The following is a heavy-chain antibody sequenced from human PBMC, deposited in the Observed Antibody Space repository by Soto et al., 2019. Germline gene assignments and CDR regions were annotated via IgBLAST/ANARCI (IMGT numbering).Heavy chain of an antibody. CDR1: GFTFSSYE. Sequence: EVQLVESGGGLVQPGGSPRLSCAASGFTFSSYEMNWVRQAPGKGLEWVSYISSSGSTIYYADSVKGRFTISRDNAKNSLYLQMNSLRAEDTAVYYCAREGPITMVRGVAMDVWGQGTTVTVSS. D-gene: IGHD3-10*01. CDR3: AREGPITMVRGVAMDV. V-gene: IGHV3-48*03. CDR2: ISSSGSTI. J-gene: IGHJ6*02.